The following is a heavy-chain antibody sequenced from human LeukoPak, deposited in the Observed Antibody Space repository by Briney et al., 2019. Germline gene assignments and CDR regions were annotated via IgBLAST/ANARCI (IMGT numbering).Heavy chain of an antibody. D-gene: IGHD1-14*01. V-gene: IGHV1-2*06. CDR2: INPNSGGT. CDR3: ARVLARYGNLDY. CDR1: GYTFTDYY. J-gene: IGHJ4*02. Sequence: GASVKVSCKASGYTFTDYYIHWVRQAPGQGLEWMGRINPNSGGTNYTQKFQGRVTMTRDTSISTAYLELNRLTSDDTAVYYCARVLARYGNLDYWGQGILVTVSS.